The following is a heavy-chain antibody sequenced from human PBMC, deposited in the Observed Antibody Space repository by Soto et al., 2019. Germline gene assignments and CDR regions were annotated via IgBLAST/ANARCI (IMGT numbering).Heavy chain of an antibody. CDR1: GFTFSSYS. V-gene: IGHV3-48*02. CDR3: ASLGGATTFLWAFDI. J-gene: IGHJ3*02. Sequence: EVQLVESGGGLVQPGGSLRLSCAASGFTFSSYSMNWVRQAPGKGLEWVSYISSSSSTIYYADSVKGRFTISRDNAKNSLYLQMNSLRDEDTAVYFCASLGGATTFLWAFDIWGQGTMVTVSS. D-gene: IGHD1-26*01. CDR2: ISSSSSTI.